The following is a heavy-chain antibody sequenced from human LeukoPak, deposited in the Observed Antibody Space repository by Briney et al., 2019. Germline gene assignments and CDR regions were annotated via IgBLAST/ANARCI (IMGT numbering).Heavy chain of an antibody. J-gene: IGHJ4*02. CDR2: ISGSGGST. Sequence: PGGSLRLSCAASGFTFSSYAMSWVRQAPGKGLEWVSAISGSGGSTYYADSVKGRFTISRDNSKNTLYLQMNSLRAEDTAVYYCAKPAVSSWNFTPYFDYWGQGTLVTVSS. V-gene: IGHV3-23*01. D-gene: IGHD6-13*01. CDR1: GFTFSSYA. CDR3: AKPAVSSWNFTPYFDY.